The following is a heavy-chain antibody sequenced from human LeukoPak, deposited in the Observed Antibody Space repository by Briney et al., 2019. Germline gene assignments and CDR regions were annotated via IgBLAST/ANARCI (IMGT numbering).Heavy chain of an antibody. CDR3: ARQGLGSSYSDFDY. CDR1: GGSISSSSYY. V-gene: IGHV4-39*01. Sequence: PSETLSLTFTVSGGSISSSSYYWGWIRQPPGKGLEWIGSIYYSGSTYYNPSLKSRVTISVDTSKNQFSLKLSSVTAADTAVYYCARQGLGSSYSDFDYWGQGTLVTVSS. J-gene: IGHJ4*02. D-gene: IGHD6-13*01. CDR2: IYYSGST.